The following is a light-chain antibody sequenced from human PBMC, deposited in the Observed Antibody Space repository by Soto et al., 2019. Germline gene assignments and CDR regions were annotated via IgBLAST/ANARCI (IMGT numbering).Light chain of an antibody. V-gene: IGLV8-61*01. Sequence: QTVVTQEPSFSVSPGGTVTLTCGLTSGSVSTRNYPSWYQQIPSQAPRTLIYNTNTRSSGVPDRFSGSILGNKAALTITGAQAEDESDYYCLLYVGSGIHWVFGGGTKLTVL. CDR1: SGSVSTRNY. CDR2: NTN. J-gene: IGLJ3*02. CDR3: LLYVGSGIHWV.